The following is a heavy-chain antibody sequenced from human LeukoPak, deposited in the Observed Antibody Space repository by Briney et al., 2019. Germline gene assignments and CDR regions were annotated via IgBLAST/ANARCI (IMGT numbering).Heavy chain of an antibody. CDR2: IGTSSSRI. CDR3: AKDPCGGDCVGAFDI. D-gene: IGHD2-21*02. J-gene: IGHJ3*02. CDR1: GFAFSSYS. Sequence: GGSLRLSCAASGFAFSSYSLNWVRQAPGKGLEWVSYIGTSSSRIYYADSVKGRFTISRDNAKNSLYLQMNGLRAEDTAVYYCAKDPCGGDCVGAFDIWGQGTMVTVSS. V-gene: IGHV3-48*01.